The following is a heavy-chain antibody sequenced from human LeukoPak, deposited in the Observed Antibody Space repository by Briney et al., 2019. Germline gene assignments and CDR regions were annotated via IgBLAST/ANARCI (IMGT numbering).Heavy chain of an antibody. CDR2: IDPNSGGT. CDR3: ARDRLLSSSWYQAIFDGFDI. V-gene: IGHV1-2*02. D-gene: IGHD6-13*01. Sequence: ASVNVSFKCSVYACTGCDMHWVRQAPGQGLELMGCIDPNSGGTNYAQKFQGRVTMTRDTSISTAYMELSRLRSDDPAVYYCARDRLLSSSWYQAIFDGFDIWGQGTMVTVSS. CDR1: VYACTGCD. J-gene: IGHJ3*02.